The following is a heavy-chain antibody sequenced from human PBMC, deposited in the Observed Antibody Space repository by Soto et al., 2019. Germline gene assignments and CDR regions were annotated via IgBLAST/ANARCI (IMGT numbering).Heavy chain of an antibody. CDR1: GGSFSGYY. J-gene: IGHJ5*02. Sequence: SETLSLTCAVYGGSFSGYYWSWIRQPPGKGLEWIGEINHSGSTNYNPSLKSRVTISVDTSKNQFSLKLSSVTAADTAVYYCARLRCSSTSCYRAPANWFDPWGQGTLVTVSS. CDR3: ARLRCSSTSCYRAPANWFDP. V-gene: IGHV4-34*01. D-gene: IGHD2-2*01. CDR2: INHSGST.